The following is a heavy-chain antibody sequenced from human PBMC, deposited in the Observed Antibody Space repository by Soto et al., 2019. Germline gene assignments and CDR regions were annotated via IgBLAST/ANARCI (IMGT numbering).Heavy chain of an antibody. Sequence: QVQLVQSGAEVKKPGSSVKVSCKASGGTFSSYASSWVRQAPGQGLEWMGGIIPIFGTANYAQKFQGRVTITPDESTSTAYMELSIMRSEDTAVYYCASHSYGYFPHYYHGMDVWGQGTTVTVSS. CDR3: ASHSYGYFPHYYHGMDV. J-gene: IGHJ6*02. CDR2: IIPIFGTA. CDR1: GGTFSSYA. D-gene: IGHD5-18*01. V-gene: IGHV1-69*05.